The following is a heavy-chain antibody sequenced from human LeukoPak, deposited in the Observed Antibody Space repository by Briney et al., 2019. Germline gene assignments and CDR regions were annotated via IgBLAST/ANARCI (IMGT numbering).Heavy chain of an antibody. Sequence: GGSLRLSCAVSGFTFGDYWMNWVRQAPGKGLEWVASIRQDGGEKSYVDSVKGRFTISRDNTKNSLYLQMSSLRAEDTAVYYCARDGTAPGLYFDLWGQGTLVTVSS. V-gene: IGHV3-7*01. CDR3: ARDGTAPGLYFDL. CDR2: IRQDGGEK. D-gene: IGHD6-13*01. J-gene: IGHJ4*01. CDR1: GFTFGDYW.